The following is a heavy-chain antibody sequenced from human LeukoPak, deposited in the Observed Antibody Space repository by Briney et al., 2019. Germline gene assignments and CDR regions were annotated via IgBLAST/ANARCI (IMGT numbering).Heavy chain of an antibody. J-gene: IGHJ4*02. CDR1: GGSISSRSYY. D-gene: IGHD5-18*01. Sequence: KPSETLSLTCTVSGGSISSRSYYWGWIRQPPGKGLEWIGSIYYSGSTYYNPSLKSRVTISVDTSKNQFSLKLHSVTAADTAVYYCASHTAMVSVGFDYWGQGTLVTVSS. CDR3: ASHTAMVSVGFDY. CDR2: IYYSGST. V-gene: IGHV4-39*01.